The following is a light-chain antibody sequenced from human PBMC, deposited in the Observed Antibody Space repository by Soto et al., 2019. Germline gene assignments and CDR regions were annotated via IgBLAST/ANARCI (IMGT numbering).Light chain of an antibody. V-gene: IGKV1-5*03. J-gene: IGKJ4*01. CDR1: QSINNW. CDR3: QKYDSYPFT. Sequence: DIQMTQSPSTLSASVGDRVTITCRASQSINNWLAWYQQKPGKAPKLLISKASNLKSGVPSRFSGTGSGTAFTLTIINLQSDAFASYYCQKYDSYPFTFGGGTKVEI. CDR2: KAS.